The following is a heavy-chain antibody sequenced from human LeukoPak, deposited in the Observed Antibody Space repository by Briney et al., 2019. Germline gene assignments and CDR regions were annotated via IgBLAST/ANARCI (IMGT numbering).Heavy chain of an antibody. J-gene: IGHJ4*02. CDR1: GGTFTSYY. Sequence: ASVKVSCKASGGTFTSYYMHWVRQAPGQGLEWMGIINPSGGSTSYAQKFQGRVTMTRDTSTSTVYMGLSSLRSEDTAVYYCARDPQELHIVVVPAAMDYWGQGTLVTVSS. V-gene: IGHV1-46*01. CDR2: INPSGGST. D-gene: IGHD2-2*01. CDR3: ARDPQELHIVVVPAAMDY.